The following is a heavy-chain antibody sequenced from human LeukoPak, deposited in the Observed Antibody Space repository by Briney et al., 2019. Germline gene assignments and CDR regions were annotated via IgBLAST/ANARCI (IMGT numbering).Heavy chain of an antibody. D-gene: IGHD5-18*01. Sequence: SETLSLTCAVSGGSISSGGYSWSWIRQPPGKGLEWIGYIYYSGSTNYNPSLKSRVTISVDTSKNQFSLKLSSVTAADTAVYYCARGPDTAMVHFDYWGQGTLVTVSS. CDR2: IYYSGST. J-gene: IGHJ4*02. CDR3: ARGPDTAMVHFDY. V-gene: IGHV4-61*08. CDR1: GGSISSGGYS.